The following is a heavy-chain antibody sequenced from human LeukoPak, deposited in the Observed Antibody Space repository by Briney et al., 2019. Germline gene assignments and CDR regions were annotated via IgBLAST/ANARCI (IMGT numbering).Heavy chain of an antibody. V-gene: IGHV1-24*01. CDR2: FDPEDGET. CDR1: GYTFTGYY. J-gene: IGHJ4*02. D-gene: IGHD6-25*01. CDR3: ATEAATSGYQIDY. Sequence: ASVKVSCKASGYTFTGYYMHWVRQAPGQGLEWMGGFDPEDGETIYAQKFQGRVTMTEDTSTDTAYMELSSLRSEDTAVYYCATEAATSGYQIDYWGQGTLVTVSS.